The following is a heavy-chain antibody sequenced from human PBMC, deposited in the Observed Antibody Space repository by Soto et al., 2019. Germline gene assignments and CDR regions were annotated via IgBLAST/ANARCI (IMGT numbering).Heavy chain of an antibody. CDR2: MNPNSGNT. V-gene: IGHV1-8*01. J-gene: IGHJ4*02. D-gene: IGHD6-19*01. Sequence: GASVKVSCKASGYTFTSYDINWVRQATGQGLEWMGWMNPNSGNTGYAQKFQGRVTMTRNTSISTAYMELSSLRSEDTAVYYCAGGGQLSRYTSGQFDYWGQGTLVTVSS. CDR1: GYTFTSYD. CDR3: AGGGQLSRYTSGQFDY.